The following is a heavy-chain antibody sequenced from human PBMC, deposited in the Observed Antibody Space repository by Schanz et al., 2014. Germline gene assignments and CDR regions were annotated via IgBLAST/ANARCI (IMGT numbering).Heavy chain of an antibody. CDR1: GFNFITFA. D-gene: IGHD3-10*01. CDR2: IGGDASRT. J-gene: IGHJ5*02. CDR3: ARAPPLVRGIAGWFGP. Sequence: EVHLVESGGGLVQPGGSLRLSCAASGFNFITFAMSWVRQAPGKGPEWVSAIGGDASRTYYADSVKGRFTISRDNSKSTLYPKMNSRRADDPAVYYCARAPPLVRGIAGWFGPWGQGSLVTVSS. V-gene: IGHV3-23*04.